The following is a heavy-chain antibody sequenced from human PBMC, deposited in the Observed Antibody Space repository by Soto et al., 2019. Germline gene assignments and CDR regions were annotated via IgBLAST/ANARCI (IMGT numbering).Heavy chain of an antibody. CDR3: ARDHRITGTIDQYGMDV. V-gene: IGHV4-34*01. CDR2: INHSGST. J-gene: IGHJ6*02. Sequence: ETLSLTCAVYGGSFSGYYWSWIRQPPGKGLEWIGEINHSGSTNYNPSLKSRVTISVDTSKNQFSLKLSSVTAADTAVYYCARDHRITGTIDQYGMDVWGQGTTVTVSS. D-gene: IGHD1-7*01. CDR1: GGSFSGYY.